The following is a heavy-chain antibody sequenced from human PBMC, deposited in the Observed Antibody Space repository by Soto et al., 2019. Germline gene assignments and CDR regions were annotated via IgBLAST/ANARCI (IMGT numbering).Heavy chain of an antibody. CDR2: IGGSGTWT. J-gene: IGHJ4*02. CDR1: GFTFRSYA. V-gene: IGHV3-23*01. D-gene: IGHD2-15*01. CDR3: AKSVSGGLNHSRFDN. Sequence: EVQLLESGGGLVQPGGSLRLSCAGAGFTFRSYAMSWVRQAPGKGLEWVSGIGGSGTWTSYSDTVKGRFSISRDNPKNTLYLRMSSLRAEDTALYYCAKSVSGGLNHSRFDNWGQGTLVTVSS.